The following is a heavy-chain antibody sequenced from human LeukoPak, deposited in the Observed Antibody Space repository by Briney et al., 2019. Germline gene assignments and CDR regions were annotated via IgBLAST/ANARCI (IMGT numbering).Heavy chain of an antibody. J-gene: IGHJ5*02. CDR2: INPSGGST. Sequence: ASVKVSCKASGYTFTSYYMHWVRQAPGQGLEWMGIINPSGGSTSYAQKFQGRVTMTRDTSTSTVYMELSSLRSEDTAVYYCARERPTIAARSSNWFDPWGQGTLVTVSS. CDR1: GYTFTSYY. D-gene: IGHD6-6*01. CDR3: ARERPTIAARSSNWFDP. V-gene: IGHV1-46*01.